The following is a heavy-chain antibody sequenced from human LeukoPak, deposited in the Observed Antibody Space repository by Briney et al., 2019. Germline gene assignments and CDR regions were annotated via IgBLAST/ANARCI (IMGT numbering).Heavy chain of an antibody. D-gene: IGHD2-2*01. J-gene: IGHJ5*02. Sequence: SETLSLTCAVYGGSFSGYYWSWIRQPPGKGLEWIGEINHSGSTNYNPSLKSRVTISVDTSMNQFSLKLSSVTAADTAVYYCARMYCSSTSCRGYNWFDPWGQGTLVTVSS. CDR3: ARMYCSSTSCRGYNWFDP. V-gene: IGHV4-34*01. CDR2: INHSGST. CDR1: GGSFSGYY.